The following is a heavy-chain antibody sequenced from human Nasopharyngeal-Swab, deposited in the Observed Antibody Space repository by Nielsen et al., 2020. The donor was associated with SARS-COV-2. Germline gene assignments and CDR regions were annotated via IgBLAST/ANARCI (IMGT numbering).Heavy chain of an antibody. Sequence: GESLKISCAASGFTFSDYYMSWIRQAPGKGLEWVSYISSSGSTIYYADSVKGRFTISRDNAKNSLYLQMNSLRAEETAVYYCARESAAGWYWGQGTLVTVSS. CDR1: GFTFSDYY. CDR3: ARESAAGWY. J-gene: IGHJ4*02. CDR2: ISSSGSTI. V-gene: IGHV3-11*01. D-gene: IGHD6-25*01.